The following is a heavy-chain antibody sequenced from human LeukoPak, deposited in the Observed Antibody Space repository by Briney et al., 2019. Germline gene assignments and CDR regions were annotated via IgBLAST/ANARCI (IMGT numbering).Heavy chain of an antibody. Sequence: PGGSLRLSCAASGVTVGSNYMSWVRQAPGKGLEWVSVIYSGGNTYYADSVKGRFTISRDNSKNTLYLQMNSLRAEDTAVYYCARSDDSSGYSVYWGRGTLVTVSS. CDR1: GVTVGSNY. D-gene: IGHD3-22*01. CDR3: ARSDDSSGYSVY. J-gene: IGHJ4*02. V-gene: IGHV3-53*01. CDR2: IYSGGNT.